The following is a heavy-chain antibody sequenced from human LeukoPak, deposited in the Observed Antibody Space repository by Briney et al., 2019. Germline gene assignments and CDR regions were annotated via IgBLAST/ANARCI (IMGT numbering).Heavy chain of an antibody. V-gene: IGHV3-48*01. CDR3: ARDLPGVWSYDRDAFDI. CDR2: ISSSSSTI. CDR1: GFTFSSYS. J-gene: IGHJ3*02. Sequence: HPGGSLRLSCAASGFTFSSYSMNWVRQAPGKGLEWVSYISSSSSTIYYADSVKGRFTISRDNAKNSLYLQMNSLRAEDTAVYYCARDLPGVWSYDRDAFDIWGQGTMVTVSP. D-gene: IGHD1-26*01.